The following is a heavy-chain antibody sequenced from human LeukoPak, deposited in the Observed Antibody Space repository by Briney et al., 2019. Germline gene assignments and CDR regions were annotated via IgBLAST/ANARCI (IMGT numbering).Heavy chain of an antibody. CDR3: ARGVAGTYYYYYMDV. J-gene: IGHJ6*03. D-gene: IGHD6-19*01. CDR1: GYTFTGYY. Sequence: ASVTVSCKASGYTFTGYYTHWVRQAPGQGLEWMGWINPNSGGTNYAQKFQGRVTMTRDTSISTAYMELSRLRSNDTAVYYCARGVAGTYYYYYMDVWGKGTTVTVSS. V-gene: IGHV1-2*02. CDR2: INPNSGGT.